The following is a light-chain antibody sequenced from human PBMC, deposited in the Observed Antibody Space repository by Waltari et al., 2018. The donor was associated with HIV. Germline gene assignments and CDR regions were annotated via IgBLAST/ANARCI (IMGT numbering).Light chain of an antibody. CDR1: SSTIGSNY. Sequence: QSVLTQPPSVSAAPGQKVTISCSGSSSTIGSNYVSWSQQLPGTAPTLLIYDNNKRPSGIPDRFSGSKSGTSATLGITGLQTGDEADYYCGTWDSSLSAYVVFGGGTKLTVL. V-gene: IGLV1-51*01. CDR3: GTWDSSLSAYVV. J-gene: IGLJ2*01. CDR2: DNN.